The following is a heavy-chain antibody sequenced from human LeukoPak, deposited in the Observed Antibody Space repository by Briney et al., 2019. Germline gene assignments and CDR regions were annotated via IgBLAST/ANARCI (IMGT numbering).Heavy chain of an antibody. J-gene: IGHJ5*02. CDR3: ARDPYLKLYSALDP. CDR2: ISYDGSNK. CDR1: GFTFSSYA. V-gene: IGHV3-30-3*01. Sequence: PGGSLRLSCAASGFTFSSYAMHWVRQAPGKGLEWVAVISYDGSNKYYADSVKGRFTISRDNSKNTLYLQMNSLRAEDTAVYYCARDPYLKLYSALDPWGQGTLVTVSS. D-gene: IGHD3-10*01.